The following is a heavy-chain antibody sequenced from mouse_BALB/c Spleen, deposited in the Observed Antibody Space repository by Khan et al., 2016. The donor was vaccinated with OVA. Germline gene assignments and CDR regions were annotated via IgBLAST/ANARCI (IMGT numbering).Heavy chain of an antibody. CDR1: GFTFNSYG. V-gene: IGHV5-17*02. CDR3: ATSYFYGYYFDY. J-gene: IGHJ2*01. D-gene: IGHD1-1*01. Sequence: EVELVESGGGLVQPGGSRKLSCAASGFTFNSYGIHWVRQAPEKGLEWVAYISGDSNTIYYADTVKGRFTISRDNPKNTLSLQMTSLMSEDTAMYYCATSYFYGYYFDYWGPGTTLTVS. CDR2: ISGDSNTI.